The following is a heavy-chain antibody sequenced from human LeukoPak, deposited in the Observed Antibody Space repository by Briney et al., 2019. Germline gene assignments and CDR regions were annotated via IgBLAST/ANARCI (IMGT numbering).Heavy chain of an antibody. J-gene: IGHJ4*02. Sequence: ASVKVSCKASGYTFTSYYMHLVRQAPGQGLEWMGIIYPSGGSTSYAQKFQGRVTMTRDTSTSTVYMELSSLRSEDTAVYYCARSYYYDRIGGYWGQGTLVTVSS. CDR3: ARSYYYDRIGGY. CDR2: IYPSGGST. CDR1: GYTFTSYY. V-gene: IGHV1-46*01. D-gene: IGHD3-22*01.